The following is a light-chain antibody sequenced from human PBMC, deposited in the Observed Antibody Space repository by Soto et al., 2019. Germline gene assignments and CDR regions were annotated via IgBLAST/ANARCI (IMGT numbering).Light chain of an antibody. J-gene: IGKJ2*01. CDR2: GAS. Sequence: IVLTQSPGTLSLSPGERATLSCRASQSVSSSYLAWYQQKPGQAPRLLIYGASSRATGIPDRFSGSGSGTEFTLTISRLEREDFAVYYCQQYGSSPYTLGQGTKLEIK. CDR3: QQYGSSPYT. CDR1: QSVSSSY. V-gene: IGKV3-20*01.